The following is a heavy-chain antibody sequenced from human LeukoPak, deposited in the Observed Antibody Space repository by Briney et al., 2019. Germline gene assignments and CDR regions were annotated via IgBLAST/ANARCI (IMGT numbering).Heavy chain of an antibody. J-gene: IGHJ4*02. CDR2: IYPSGST. CDR1: GGSISSYY. CDR3: ARTSPRAATFDY. Sequence: SETLSLTCTVSGGSISSYYRSWIRQPAGKGLEWIGRIYPSGSTNYNPSLKSRVTMSVDTSKNQFSLKLTSVTAADTAVYYCARTSPRAATFDYWGQGTLVTVSS. V-gene: IGHV4-4*07. D-gene: IGHD2-15*01.